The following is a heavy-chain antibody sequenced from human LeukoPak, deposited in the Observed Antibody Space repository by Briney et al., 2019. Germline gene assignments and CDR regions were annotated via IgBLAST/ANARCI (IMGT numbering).Heavy chain of an antibody. CDR2: IKEDGSEQ. J-gene: IGHJ4*02. CDR3: ARDAFPLCTSTTCPSVY. D-gene: IGHD2/OR15-2a*01. V-gene: IGHV3-7*01. CDR1: GFTFSSYG. Sequence: GGSLRLSFAASGFTFSSYGMHWVRQAPGKGLEWVASIKEDGSEQYYVDSVKGRFTISRDNAKNSLYLQMNSLRAEDMAVYYCARDAFPLCTSTTCPSVYWGRGTQVTVSS.